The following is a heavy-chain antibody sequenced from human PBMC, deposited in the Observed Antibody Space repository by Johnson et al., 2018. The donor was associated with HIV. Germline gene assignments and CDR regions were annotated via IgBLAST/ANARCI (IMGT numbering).Heavy chain of an antibody. V-gene: IGHV3-53*01. CDR2: IYSGGST. D-gene: IGHD2-15*01. J-gene: IGHJ3*02. CDR1: GFTVSSNY. CDR3: VRDMCSGGSCYAFDI. Sequence: VQLVVSGGGLIQPGGSLRLSCAASGFTVSSNYMRWVRQAPGKGLEWVSVIYSGGSTYYADSVKGRFNISRDNSKNTLYLQRNSLRAEDTAVYYCVRDMCSGGSCYAFDIWAQGTMVTVSS.